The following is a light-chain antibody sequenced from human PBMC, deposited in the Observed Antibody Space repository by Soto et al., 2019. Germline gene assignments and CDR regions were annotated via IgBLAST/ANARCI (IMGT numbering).Light chain of an antibody. CDR3: QQSYSTPLT. Sequence: DIQMTHSPSSLSASVGDRVTITCRASQSISSYLNWYQQKPGTAPKLLIYAASSLQSGVPSRFSGSGSGTDFTLTISSLQPEDFATYYCQQSYSTPLTFGGGTKVDIK. J-gene: IGKJ4*01. V-gene: IGKV1-39*01. CDR1: QSISSY. CDR2: AAS.